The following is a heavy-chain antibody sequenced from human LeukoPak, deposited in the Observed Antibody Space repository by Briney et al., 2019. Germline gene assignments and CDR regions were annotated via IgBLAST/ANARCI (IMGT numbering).Heavy chain of an antibody. CDR2: IYYSGST. CDR3: AGRYLYYYYYYMDV. D-gene: IGHD2-2*02. CDR1: GGSISSYY. V-gene: IGHV4-59*12. Sequence: PSETLSLTCTVSGGSISSYYWSWIRQPPGKGLEWIGYIYYSGSTNYNPSLKSRVIMSVDTSKNQFSLKLTSMTATDTAVYYCAGRYLYYYYYYMDVWGKGTTVTVSS. J-gene: IGHJ6*03.